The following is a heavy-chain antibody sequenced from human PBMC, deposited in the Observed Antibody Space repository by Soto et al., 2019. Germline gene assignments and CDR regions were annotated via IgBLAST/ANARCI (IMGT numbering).Heavy chain of an antibody. J-gene: IGHJ4*02. CDR2: IYYSGST. D-gene: IGHD3-10*01. Sequence: QVQLQESGPGLVKPSQTLSLTCTVSGGSISSGGYYWSWIRQHPGKGLEWIGYIYYSGSTYYNPSLKSRVTISVDPSNNPFPRQLNSVTAAATSVYYSARRATGGVDYWGQGTLVTVSS. CDR1: GGSISSGGYY. V-gene: IGHV4-31*03. CDR3: ARRATGGVDY.